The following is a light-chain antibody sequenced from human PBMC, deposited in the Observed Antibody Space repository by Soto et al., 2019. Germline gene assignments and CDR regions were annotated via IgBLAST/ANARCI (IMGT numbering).Light chain of an antibody. CDR1: SSNIGNNY. V-gene: IGLV1-51*01. CDR2: DND. J-gene: IGLJ2*01. Sequence: QSVLTQPPSVSAAPGQKVTISCSGSSSNIGNNYVSWYQQLQGTAPKLLIYDNDKRPSGIPDRFSGSKSGTSATLGITGLQTGDEADYYCGAWDGSLNTQVFGGGTKVTVL. CDR3: GAWDGSLNTQV.